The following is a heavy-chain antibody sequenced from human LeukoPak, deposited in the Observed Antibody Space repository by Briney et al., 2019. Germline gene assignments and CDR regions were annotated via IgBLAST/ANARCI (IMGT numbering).Heavy chain of an antibody. Sequence: ASVKVSCKASGYTFTGYYMHWVRQAPGQGLEWMGRINPNSGGTNYAQKFQGRVTMTRDTSISTAYMELSRLRSDDTAVYYCARDNYDGYRGGADYWGQGTLVTVSS. CDR2: INPNSGGT. J-gene: IGHJ4*02. CDR3: ARDNYDGYRGGADY. CDR1: GYTFTGYY. D-gene: IGHD5-24*01. V-gene: IGHV1-2*06.